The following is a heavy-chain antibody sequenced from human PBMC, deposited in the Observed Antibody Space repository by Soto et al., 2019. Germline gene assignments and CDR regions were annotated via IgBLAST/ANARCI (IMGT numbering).Heavy chain of an antibody. CDR2: IGTAGDT. D-gene: IGHD3-3*01. CDR3: ARGANGFWSGYSAFDI. V-gene: IGHV3-13*01. CDR1: GFTFSSYD. J-gene: IGHJ3*02. Sequence: EVQLVESGGGLVQPGGSLRLSCAASGFTFSSYDMHWVRQATGRGLEWVSAIGTAGDTYYPGSVKGRFTISRENAKNSLYLQMNSLRAGDTAVYYCARGANGFWSGYSAFDIWGQGTMVTVSS.